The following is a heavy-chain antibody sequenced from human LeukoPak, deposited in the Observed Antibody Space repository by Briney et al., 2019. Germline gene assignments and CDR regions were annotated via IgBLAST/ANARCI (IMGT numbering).Heavy chain of an antibody. CDR1: RFRFASYG. CDR3: ATSHYNWNALSIFDY. D-gene: IGHD1-20*01. CDR2: IRYDGSNK. J-gene: IGHJ4*02. V-gene: IGHV3-30*02. Sequence: GGSLRLSCAASRFRFASYGMHWVRQAPGKGLEWVAFIRYDGSNKYYADSVKGRFTISRDNSKNTLYLQMNSLRAEDTAVYYCATSHYNWNALSIFDYWGQGTLVTVSS.